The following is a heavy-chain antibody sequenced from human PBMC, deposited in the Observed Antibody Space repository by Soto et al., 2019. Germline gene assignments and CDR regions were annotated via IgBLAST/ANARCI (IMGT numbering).Heavy chain of an antibody. Sequence: GGSLRLSCAASGFTFSSYAMSWVRQAPGKGLEWVSAISGSGGSTYYADSVKGRFTISRDNSKNTLYLQMNSLRAEDTAVYYCAKDRLLGYSGYSFDYWGQGTLVTVSS. J-gene: IGHJ4*02. V-gene: IGHV3-23*01. CDR3: AKDRLLGYSGYSFDY. CDR1: GFTFSSYA. CDR2: ISGSGGST. D-gene: IGHD5-12*01.